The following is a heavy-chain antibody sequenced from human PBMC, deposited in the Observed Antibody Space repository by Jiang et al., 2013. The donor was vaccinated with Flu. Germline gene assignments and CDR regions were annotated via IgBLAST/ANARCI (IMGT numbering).Heavy chain of an antibody. CDR3: AREVPYVWGGYRPLGYFDY. CDR1: GYTFTSYY. V-gene: IGHV1-46*03. J-gene: IGHJ4*02. Sequence: GAEVKKPGASVKVSCKASGYTFTSYYMHWVRQAPGQGLEWMGIINPSGGSTSYAQKFQGRVTMTRDTSTSTVYMELSSLRSEDTAVYYCAREVPYVWGGYRPLGYFDYWGQGTLVTVSS. D-gene: IGHD3-16*02. CDR2: INPSGGST.